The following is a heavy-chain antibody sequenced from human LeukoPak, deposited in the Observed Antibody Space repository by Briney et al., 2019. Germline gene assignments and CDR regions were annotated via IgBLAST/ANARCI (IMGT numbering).Heavy chain of an antibody. V-gene: IGHV6-1*01. Sequence: SQTLSLTCAISGDSVSSNSAARNWIRQSPSRGLEWLGRTYYRSKWYNDYAVSVKSRITINPDTSKNQLSLQLNSVTPEDTAVYYCARSSEAVALYYYGMDVWGQGTTVTVSS. J-gene: IGHJ6*02. CDR2: TYYRSKWYN. CDR1: GDSVSSNSAA. CDR3: ARSSEAVALYYYGMDV. D-gene: IGHD6-19*01.